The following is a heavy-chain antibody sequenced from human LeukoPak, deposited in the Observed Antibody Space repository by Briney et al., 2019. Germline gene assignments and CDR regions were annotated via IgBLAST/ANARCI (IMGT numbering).Heavy chain of an antibody. D-gene: IGHD3/OR15-3a*01. CDR1: DGSIRTYY. CDR2: IYYRGDI. J-gene: IGHJ4*02. V-gene: IGHV4-59*03. CDR3: ATNKDWAEAD. Sequence: NPSETLSLTCSVSDGSIRTYYWGWIRQSPGQGLEWIGNIYYRGDINYNPSLKSRVIISIDTSKNQFSLKVTSLTAADTAVYYCATNKDWAEADWGQGTLVIVSS.